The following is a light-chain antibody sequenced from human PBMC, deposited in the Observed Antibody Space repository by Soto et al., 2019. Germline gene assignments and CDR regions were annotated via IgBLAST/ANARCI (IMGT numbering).Light chain of an antibody. CDR3: QVWDSSNDHWV. Sequence: SYELTQPPSVSVAPGQTARITCGGNNIGSKSVHWYQQKPGQAPLLIVYDDSDRPSGIPERFSGSNSGNTATLTISRFEAGDEADYYCQVWDSSNDHWVFGGGTKLTVL. J-gene: IGLJ3*02. CDR2: DDS. V-gene: IGLV3-21*02. CDR1: NIGSKS.